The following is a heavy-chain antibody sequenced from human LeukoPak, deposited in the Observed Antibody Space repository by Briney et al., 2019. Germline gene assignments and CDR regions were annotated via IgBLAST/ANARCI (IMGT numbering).Heavy chain of an antibody. CDR1: GYTFTGYY. CDR2: INPNSGGT. D-gene: IGHD3-9*01. Sequence: GASVKVSCKASGYTFTGYYMHWVRQAPGQGLEWMGWINPNSGGTNYAQKFQGRVTMTRDTSISTAYMELSRLRSDDTAVYYCARVRPPGYYRYMDVWGKGTTVTISS. J-gene: IGHJ6*03. V-gene: IGHV1-2*02. CDR3: ARVRPPGYYRYMDV.